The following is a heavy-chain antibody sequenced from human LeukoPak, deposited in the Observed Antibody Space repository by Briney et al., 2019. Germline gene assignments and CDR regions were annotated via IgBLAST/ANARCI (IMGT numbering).Heavy chain of an antibody. J-gene: IGHJ4*02. CDR3: AKDNPLDC. D-gene: IGHD1-14*01. CDR1: LWTFTNYG. Sequence: PVRSLRLSRVASLWTFTNYGMFWVRPAPGKGVGGVAFIQYDGINKLYADSLWGRSTISRDNSTNTLYLHINSLRAEDTGVYYCAKDNPLDCGGEGTLVIVSS. V-gene: IGHV3-30*02. CDR2: IQYDGINK.